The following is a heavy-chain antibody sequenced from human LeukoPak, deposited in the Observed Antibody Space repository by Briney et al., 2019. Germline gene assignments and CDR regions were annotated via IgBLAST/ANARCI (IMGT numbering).Heavy chain of an antibody. CDR3: ARWRYYDSSGYYYYFDY. CDR1: GFTFSTYF. CDR2: INQDGSEK. Sequence: GGSLRLSCAASGFTFSTYFMHWVRQAPGKGLEWVANINQDGSEKYYVDSVKGRFTISRDNAKNSLYLQMNSLRAEDTAVYYCARWRYYDSSGYYYYFDYWGLGTLVTVSS. J-gene: IGHJ4*02. V-gene: IGHV3-7*01. D-gene: IGHD3-22*01.